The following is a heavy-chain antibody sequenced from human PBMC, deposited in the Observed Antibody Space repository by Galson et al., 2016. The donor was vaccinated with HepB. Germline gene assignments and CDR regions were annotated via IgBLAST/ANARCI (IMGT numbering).Heavy chain of an antibody. CDR2: IYHSGTT. D-gene: IGHD2-15*01. V-gene: IGHV4-4*02. J-gene: IGHJ4*01. CDR3: APLGYCTGGTCYKVY. CDR1: GGSIHSYNW. Sequence: ETLSLTCTVSGGSIHSYNWWSWVRQTPGKGLEWIGEIYHSGTTNYNPSLKSRATISLDKSKNQFSLKLTSVTAADTAVYYCAPLGYCTGGTCYKVYWGHGTLVTVSS.